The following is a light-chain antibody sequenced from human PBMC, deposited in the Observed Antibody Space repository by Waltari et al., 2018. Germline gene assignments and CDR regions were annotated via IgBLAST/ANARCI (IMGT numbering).Light chain of an antibody. Sequence: QSVLTQPPSASGTPGQRVTISCSGSSANIGSNTANWYQQLPGTAPKLLIYRNNQRRSGVPDRFAGSKSGASASLAISGLQSEDEADYYCAAWDDSLDSHVFGGGTKLTVL. CDR3: AAWDDSLDSHV. CDR2: RNN. J-gene: IGLJ3*02. V-gene: IGLV1-44*01. CDR1: SANIGSNT.